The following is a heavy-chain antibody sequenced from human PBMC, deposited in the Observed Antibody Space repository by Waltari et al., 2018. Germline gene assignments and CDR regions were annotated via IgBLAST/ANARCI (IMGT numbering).Heavy chain of an antibody. D-gene: IGHD6-13*01. V-gene: IGHV4-39*07. CDR1: GGSISSSSYY. J-gene: IGHJ5*02. Sequence: QLQLQESGPGLVKPSETLSLTCTVSGGSISSSSYYWGWIRQPPGTGLEWIGSIYYSGSTYYNPSLKSRVTISVDTSKNQFSLKLSSVTAADTAVYYCARDLRYSSSWYTNDWFDPWGQGTLVTVSS. CDR3: ARDLRYSSSWYTNDWFDP. CDR2: IYYSGST.